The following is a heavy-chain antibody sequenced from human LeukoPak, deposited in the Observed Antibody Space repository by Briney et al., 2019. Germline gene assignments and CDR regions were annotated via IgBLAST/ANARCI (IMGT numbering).Heavy chain of an antibody. Sequence: ASVKVSCKASGYTFTNYGISWVRQAPGQGLEWMGWINPNSGGTNYAQKFQGRVTMTRDTSISTAYMELSSLRSDDTAVYYCASRGIAVAGKRFDPWGQGTLVTVSS. CDR3: ASRGIAVAGKRFDP. CDR2: INPNSGGT. J-gene: IGHJ5*02. V-gene: IGHV1-2*02. D-gene: IGHD6-19*01. CDR1: GYTFTNYG.